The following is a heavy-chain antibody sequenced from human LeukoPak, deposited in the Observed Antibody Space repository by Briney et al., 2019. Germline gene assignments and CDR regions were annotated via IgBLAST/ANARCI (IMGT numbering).Heavy chain of an antibody. D-gene: IGHD2-21*02. CDR1: GDIFSKYG. V-gene: IGHV1-18*01. CDR3: ARGVVAYCGGDCPDDAFDI. Sequence: ASVKVSCKASGDIFSKYGISWVRQAPGQGLEWMGWISAYNGNTNYAQKLQGRVTMTTDTSTSTAYMELRSLRSDDTAVYYCARGVVAYCGGDCPDDAFDIWGQGTMVTVSS. CDR2: ISAYNGNT. J-gene: IGHJ3*02.